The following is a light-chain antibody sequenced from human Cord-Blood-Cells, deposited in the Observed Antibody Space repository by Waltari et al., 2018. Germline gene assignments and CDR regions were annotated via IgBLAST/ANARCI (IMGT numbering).Light chain of an antibody. Sequence: EIVLTQSPASLSLSPGERPTLSCRASQSVSSYLAWYQQKPGQAPRLLIYDASNRATAIPARFSGSGSGTDFTLTISSLEPEDFAVYYCQQRSNWPLTFGGGTKVEIK. CDR3: QQRSNWPLT. CDR2: DAS. V-gene: IGKV3-11*01. CDR1: QSVSSY. J-gene: IGKJ4*01.